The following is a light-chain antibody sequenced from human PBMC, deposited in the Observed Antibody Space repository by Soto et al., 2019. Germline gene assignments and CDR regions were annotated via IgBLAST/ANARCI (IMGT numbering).Light chain of an antibody. CDR3: EQYCSSPYT. CDR2: VAS. CDR1: QSVSSSY. J-gene: IGKJ2*01. V-gene: IGKV3-20*01. Sequence: EIVLTQSPGTLSLSPGERATLSCRASQSVSSSYLAWYQQKPGQAPRLLIYVASIRATGIPDRFSGSGSGTDFTLTISRLEPEDFAVYYCEQYCSSPYTVGQGTKLEIK.